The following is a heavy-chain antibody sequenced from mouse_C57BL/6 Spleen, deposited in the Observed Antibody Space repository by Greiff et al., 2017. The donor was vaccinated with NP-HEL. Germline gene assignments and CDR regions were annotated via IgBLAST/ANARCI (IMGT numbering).Heavy chain of an antibody. CDR1: GYTFTSYW. CDR2: IYPGSGST. Sequence: QVHVKQPGAELVKPGASVKMSCKASGYTFTSYWITWVKQRPGQGLEWIGDIYPGSGSTNYNEKFKSKATLTVDTSSSTAYMQLSSLTSEDSAVYYGARGVIRTDVWGTGTTVTVSS. J-gene: IGHJ1*03. CDR3: ARGVIRTDV. V-gene: IGHV1-55*01. D-gene: IGHD2-12*01.